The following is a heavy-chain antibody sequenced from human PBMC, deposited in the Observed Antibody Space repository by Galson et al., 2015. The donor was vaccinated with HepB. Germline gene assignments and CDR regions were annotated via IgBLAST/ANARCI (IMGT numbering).Heavy chain of an antibody. CDR3: VKGGYDALGYVMDV. CDR1: GFTFSSYA. J-gene: IGHJ6*02. CDR2: ISTNGRST. V-gene: IGHV3-64D*06. D-gene: IGHD5-12*01. Sequence: SLRLSCAASGFTFSSYAMHWVRQAPGKGLEYVSAISTNGRSTYYADSLKGRFTISRDNSKNTVYLQMSSLGAEDTAVYYCVKGGYDALGYVMDVWGQGTTVTVSS.